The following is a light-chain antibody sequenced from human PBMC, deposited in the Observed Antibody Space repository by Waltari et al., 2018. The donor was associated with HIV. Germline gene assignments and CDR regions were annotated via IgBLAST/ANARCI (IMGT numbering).Light chain of an antibody. V-gene: IGLV3-10*01. CDR1: ALPKKF. Sequence: SYELTQPPSVSVSPGQTARITCSGDALPKKFAYWYQQKSGQAPGLVTYDDSKRPSGIPQRFSGSSSGTMATLTISGAQVADEADYYCYSTDNSGTHIRVFGWGTKLTVL. CDR3: YSTDNSGTHIRV. J-gene: IGLJ2*01. CDR2: DDS.